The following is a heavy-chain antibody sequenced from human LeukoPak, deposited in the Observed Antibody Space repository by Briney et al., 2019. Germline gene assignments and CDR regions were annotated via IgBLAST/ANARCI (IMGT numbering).Heavy chain of an antibody. CDR1: GDSVSSNSGA. D-gene: IGHD1-1*01. V-gene: IGHV6-1*01. CDR3: ARGLNDWNPRRQNYNYYLDV. J-gene: IGHJ6*03. Sequence: SQTLSLTCAIFGDSVSSNSGAWNWIRQSPSRGLEWLGRTYYRSKWYYDYAVSVKGRIKVNPDTSKNQFSLQLNSVTPEDSAVYYCARGLNDWNPRRQNYNYYLDVWGKGTTVTVSS. CDR2: TYYRSKWYY.